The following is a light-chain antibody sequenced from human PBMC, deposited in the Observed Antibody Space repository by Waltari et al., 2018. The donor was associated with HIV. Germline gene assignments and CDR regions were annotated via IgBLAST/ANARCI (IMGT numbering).Light chain of an antibody. V-gene: IGLV1-40*01. CDR1: SSNIGAGYD. CDR2: ANI. CDR3: QSFDSSLTTSGVI. J-gene: IGLJ2*01. Sequence: QSVLTQPPSVSGAPGQRVTISCTGSSSNIGAGYDVNCYQPLPGTAPKLLIYANINRPSGVPDRFSGSKSGSSASLAITGLQAEDEAHYYCQSFDSSLTTSGVIFGGGTKLTVL.